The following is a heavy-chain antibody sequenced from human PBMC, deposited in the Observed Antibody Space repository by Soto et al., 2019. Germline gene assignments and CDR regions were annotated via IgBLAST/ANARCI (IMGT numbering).Heavy chain of an antibody. CDR2: FSYSGST. CDR1: GVSVSSGTYY. Sequence: QVQLQESGPGLVKPSETLSLTCTVSGVSVSSGTYYWSWIRQPPGKGLEWIGFFSYSGSTNYDPSRKVPHTVPVDTSNNQSSLKLSSVTAADTAVYSCASLDWGHWYFDLWGRGTLVTVSS. V-gene: IGHV4-61*01. CDR3: ASLDWGHWYFDL. J-gene: IGHJ2*01. D-gene: IGHD3-9*01.